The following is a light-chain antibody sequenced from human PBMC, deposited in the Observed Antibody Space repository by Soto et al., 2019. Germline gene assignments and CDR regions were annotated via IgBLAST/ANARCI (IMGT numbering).Light chain of an antibody. CDR1: SSDVGNYKY. CDR3: FSYTSSGTYV. J-gene: IGLJ1*01. CDR2: EVS. Sequence: QSVLTQPASVCGSPGQSITISCTGTSSDVGNYKYVSWYQQHPGKAPKLMIYEVSNRPSGVYNRFSGSKSGNTASLNISGLQAEDETDYYCFSYTSSGTYVFGTGTKVTVL. V-gene: IGLV2-14*01.